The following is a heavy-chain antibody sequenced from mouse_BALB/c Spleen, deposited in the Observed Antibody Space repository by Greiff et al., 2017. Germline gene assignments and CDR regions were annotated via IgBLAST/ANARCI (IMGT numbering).Heavy chain of an antibody. J-gene: IGHJ4*01. CDR2: IYPGGGYT. CDR3: ARGVFPYRSYAMDY. Sequence: QVQLKQSGAELVRPGTSVKISCKASGYTFTNYWLGWVKQRPGHGLEWIGDIYPGGGYTNYNEKFKGKATLTADTSSSTAYMQLSSLTSEDSAVYFCARGVFPYRSYAMDYWGQGTSVTVSS. D-gene: IGHD2-14*01. V-gene: IGHV1-63*02. CDR1: GYTFTNYW.